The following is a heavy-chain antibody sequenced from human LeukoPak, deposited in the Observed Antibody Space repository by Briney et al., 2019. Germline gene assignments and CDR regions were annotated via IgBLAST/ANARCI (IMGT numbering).Heavy chain of an antibody. V-gene: IGHV3-21*01. J-gene: IGHJ4*02. CDR2: ISSSSSYI. D-gene: IGHD6-13*01. CDR1: GFTFSSYS. CDR3: ARAGSSSWLLDY. Sequence: PGGSLRLSCAASGFTFSSYSMNWVRQAPGKGLEWVSSISSSSSYIYYADSVKGRFTISRDNAKNSLYLQMNSLRAEDTAVYYCARAGSSSWLLDYWGQGTLVTVSS.